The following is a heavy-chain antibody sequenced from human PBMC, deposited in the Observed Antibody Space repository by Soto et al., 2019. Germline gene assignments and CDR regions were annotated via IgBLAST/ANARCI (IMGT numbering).Heavy chain of an antibody. Sequence: ASVKVSCKASGYTFTGYYMHWVRQAPGQGLEWMGWINPNSGGTNYAQKFQGWVTMTRDTSISTAYMELSRLRSDDTAVYYCARAYDFWSGYYLNNWFDPWGQGTLVTXSS. CDR1: GYTFTGYY. J-gene: IGHJ5*02. V-gene: IGHV1-2*04. CDR2: INPNSGGT. D-gene: IGHD3-3*01. CDR3: ARAYDFWSGYYLNNWFDP.